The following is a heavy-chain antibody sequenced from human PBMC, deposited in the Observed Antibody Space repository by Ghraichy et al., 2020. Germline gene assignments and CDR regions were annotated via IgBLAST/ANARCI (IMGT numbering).Heavy chain of an antibody. V-gene: IGHV4-59*08. D-gene: IGHD2-2*01. CDR2: IYYSGST. J-gene: IGHJ3*02. CDR3: ASRISVTPDAHAFDI. CDR1: GGSISSYY. Sequence: SETLSLTCTVSGGSISSYYWSWIRQPPGKGLEWIGYIYYSGSTNYNPSLKSRVTISVDTSKNQFSLKLSSVTAADTAVYYCASRISVTPDAHAFDIWGQGTMVTVSS.